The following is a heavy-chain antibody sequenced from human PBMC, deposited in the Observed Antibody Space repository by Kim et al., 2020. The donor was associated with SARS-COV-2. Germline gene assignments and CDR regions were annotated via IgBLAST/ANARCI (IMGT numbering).Heavy chain of an antibody. D-gene: IGHD1-20*01. Sequence: SETLSLTCTVSGDSISSGAYYWTWLRQHPGKGLEWVGFIAYSGVTHYNPSLRGRLTISLDTSTNQFSLELTSMTAADTAVYFCARVAGFLTALQYFPHWGQGILVTVSS. V-gene: IGHV4-31*03. CDR2: IAYSGVT. CDR1: GDSISSGAYY. CDR3: ARVAGFLTALQYFPH. J-gene: IGHJ1*01.